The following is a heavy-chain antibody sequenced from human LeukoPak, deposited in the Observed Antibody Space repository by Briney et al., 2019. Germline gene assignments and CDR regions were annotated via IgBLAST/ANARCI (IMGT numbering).Heavy chain of an antibody. V-gene: IGHV3-30*01. CDR3: IQGYY. CDR1: GFTFSSYA. Sequence: GGSLRLSCAASGFTFSSYAMHWVRQAPGKGLEWVAVISYDGSNKYYADSVKGRFTISRDNSKNTVYLQMNSLRAEDTAVYYCIQGYYWGQGTLVTVSS. CDR2: ISYDGSNK. J-gene: IGHJ4*02.